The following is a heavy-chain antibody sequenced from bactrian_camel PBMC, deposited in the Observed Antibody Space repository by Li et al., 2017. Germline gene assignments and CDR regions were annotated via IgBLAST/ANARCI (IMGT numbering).Heavy chain of an antibody. CDR2: IYTGGGST. CDR3: ATDEDWSWHY. Sequence: VQLVESGGGSVQAGESLRLSCVASGYVYDNCWGWFRQAPGKEREEVANIYTGGGSTYYVGSVKGRFTISQDRAKNAVYLEMNNLKPEDTAVYYCATDEDWSWHYWGQGTQVTVS. V-gene: IGHV3S36*01. D-gene: IGHD7*01. J-gene: IGHJ4*01. CDR1: GYVYDNCW.